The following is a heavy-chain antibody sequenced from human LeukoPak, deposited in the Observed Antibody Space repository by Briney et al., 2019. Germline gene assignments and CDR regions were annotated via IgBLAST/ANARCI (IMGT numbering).Heavy chain of an antibody. J-gene: IGHJ6*03. Sequence: SETLSLTCTVSGGSISSYYWSWIRQPAGKGLEWIGRIYTSGSTNYNPSLKSRVTMSVDTSKNQFSLKLSSMTAADTAVYYCAREFGYSYGYYYYYYMDVWGKGTTVTISS. CDR1: GGSISSYY. V-gene: IGHV4-4*07. CDR2: IYTSGST. D-gene: IGHD5-18*01. CDR3: AREFGYSYGYYYYYYMDV.